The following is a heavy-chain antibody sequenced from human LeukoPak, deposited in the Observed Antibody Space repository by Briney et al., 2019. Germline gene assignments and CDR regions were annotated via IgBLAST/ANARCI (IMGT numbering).Heavy chain of an antibody. CDR2: ISSSSSYI. J-gene: IGHJ3*02. CDR3: ARDGQAAFDI. CDR1: GFTLSSYS. V-gene: IGHV3-21*01. Sequence: GGSLRLSCAASGFTLSSYSMNWVRQAPGKGLEWVSSISSSSSYIYYADSVKGRFTISRDNAKNSLYLQMNSLRAEDTAVYYCARDGQAAFDIWGQGTMVTVSS. D-gene: IGHD3/OR15-3a*01.